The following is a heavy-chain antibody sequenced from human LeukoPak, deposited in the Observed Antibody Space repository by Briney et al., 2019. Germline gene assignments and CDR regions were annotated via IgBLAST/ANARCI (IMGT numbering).Heavy chain of an antibody. D-gene: IGHD2-15*01. CDR3: TTGLDIVGVVAAVGVDY. V-gene: IGHV3-15*01. CDR2: IKSKTDGGTT. J-gene: IGHJ4*02. Sequence: GGSLRLSCAASGFTFSNAWMSWVRQAPGKGLEWVGRIKSKTDGGTTDYAAPVKGRFTISRDDSKNTLYLQMNSLKTEDTAVYYCTTGLDIVGVVAAVGVDYWGQGTLVTVSS. CDR1: GFTFSNAW.